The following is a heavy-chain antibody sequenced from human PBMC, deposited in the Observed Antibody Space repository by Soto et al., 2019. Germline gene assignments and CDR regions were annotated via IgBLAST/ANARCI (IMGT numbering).Heavy chain of an antibody. CDR3: ARDHGDSYGTGYYYYVKDV. D-gene: IGHD5-18*01. CDR1: GFTFSSYE. Sequence: PGGSLRLSCAASGFTFSSYEMNWVRQAPGKGLEWVSYISSSGSTIYYADSVKGRFTISRDNAKNSLYLQMNSLRAEDTAVYYCARDHGDSYGTGYYYYVKDVWGQGTTDTVSS. CDR2: ISSSGSTI. V-gene: IGHV3-48*03. J-gene: IGHJ6*02.